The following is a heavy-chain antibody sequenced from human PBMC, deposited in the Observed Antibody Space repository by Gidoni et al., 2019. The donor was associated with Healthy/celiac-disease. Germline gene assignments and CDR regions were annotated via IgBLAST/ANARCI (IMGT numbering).Heavy chain of an antibody. CDR2: MNPNSGNT. CDR1: GYTFTSYD. J-gene: IGHJ5*02. Sequence: QVQLVQSRAEVKKPAASVKVSCTASGYTFTSYDINWVRQATGQGLEWMGWMNPNSGNTGYAQKFQGRVTMTRSTSISTAYMELSSLRSEDTAVYYCARVRLAAAGRSFDPWGQGTLVTVSS. D-gene: IGHD6-13*01. V-gene: IGHV1-8*01. CDR3: ARVRLAAAGRSFDP.